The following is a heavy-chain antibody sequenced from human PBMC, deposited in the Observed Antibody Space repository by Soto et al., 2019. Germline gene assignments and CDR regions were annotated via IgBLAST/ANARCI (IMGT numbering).Heavy chain of an antibody. J-gene: IGHJ4*02. V-gene: IGHV3-9*01. Sequence: GGSLRLSCAASGFTFDDYAMHWVRQAPGKGLEWVSGISWNSGSIGYADSVKGRFTISRDNAKNSLYLQMNSLRAEDTALYYCAKDIGGYCSSTSCYGYFDYWGQGTLVTVSS. CDR3: AKDIGGYCSSTSCYGYFDY. D-gene: IGHD2-2*01. CDR1: GFTFDDYA. CDR2: ISWNSGSI.